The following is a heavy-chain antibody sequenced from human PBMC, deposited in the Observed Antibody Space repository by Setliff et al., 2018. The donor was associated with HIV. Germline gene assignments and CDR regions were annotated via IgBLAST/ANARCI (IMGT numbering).Heavy chain of an antibody. CDR2: ISFSGTT. Sequence: KASETLSLTCTVSRGSISSGGYYWSWIRQQPGKGLEWIGYISFSGTTHYTPSLQSRVTISLDTSKNQFFLKLDFLTSADTAVYYCARARRIAAAHTSFVTWGQGTLVTVSS. V-gene: IGHV4-31*03. CDR1: RGSISSGGYY. CDR3: ARARRIAAAHTSFVT. J-gene: IGHJ5*02. D-gene: IGHD6-13*01.